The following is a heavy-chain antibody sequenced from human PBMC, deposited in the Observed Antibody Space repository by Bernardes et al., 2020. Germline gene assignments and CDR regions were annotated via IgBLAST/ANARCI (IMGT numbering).Heavy chain of an antibody. V-gene: IGHV3-21*01. D-gene: IGHD3-10*01. CDR1: GFTFSSYS. CDR3: ARDHQMLSDYYGSGSYYYYGMDV. J-gene: IGHJ6*04. Sequence: GGSLRLSCAASGFTFSSYSMNWVRQAPGKGLEWVSSISSSSSYIYYADSVKGRFTISRDNAKNSLYLQMNSLRAEDTAVYYCARDHQMLSDYYGSGSYYYYGMDVWGKGTTVTVSS. CDR2: ISSSSSYI.